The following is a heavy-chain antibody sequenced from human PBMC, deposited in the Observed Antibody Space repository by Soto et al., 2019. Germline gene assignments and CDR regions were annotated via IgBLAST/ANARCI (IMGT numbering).Heavy chain of an antibody. Sequence: PSETLSLTCTVSGGSIDTYYWTWIRQPPGKGLEWIGYIYSSGSTNYNPSLKSRVTISVDTSKNQFFLNLRSVTPADTATYYCARARYNWNFWGQGALVTVLL. CDR2: IYSSGST. CDR1: GGSIDTYY. CDR3: ARARYNWNF. V-gene: IGHV4-59*01. J-gene: IGHJ4*02. D-gene: IGHD1-20*01.